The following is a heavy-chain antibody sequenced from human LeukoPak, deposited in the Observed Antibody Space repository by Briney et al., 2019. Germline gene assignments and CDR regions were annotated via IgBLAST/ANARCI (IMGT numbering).Heavy chain of an antibody. Sequence: PSETLSLTCTVSGASISGYYGSWVRQPPGQGLEWIGYIYYSGTTSYNPSLRSRVTMSVDTSKNQFSLRLSSVTAADTAVYYCARHAPAHFDFLWGQGTLVTVSS. CDR2: IYYSGTT. D-gene: IGHD3-9*01. V-gene: IGHV4-59*08. CDR1: GASISGYY. CDR3: ARHAPAHFDFL. J-gene: IGHJ4*02.